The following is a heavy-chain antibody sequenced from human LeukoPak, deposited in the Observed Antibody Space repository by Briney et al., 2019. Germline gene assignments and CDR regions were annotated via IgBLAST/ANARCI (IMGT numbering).Heavy chain of an antibody. CDR3: AKAPYCSGGTCYVYFDY. D-gene: IGHD2-15*01. Sequence: GGSLRLSCAAAGFTFSSYWMHWVRQAPGKGLVWVSRIKSDGSNTNYADSVKGRFTISRDNAKNSLYLQMNSLRAEDTALYYCAKAPYCSGGTCYVYFDYWGQGTLVTVSS. CDR1: GFTFSSYW. CDR2: IKSDGSNT. V-gene: IGHV3-74*01. J-gene: IGHJ4*02.